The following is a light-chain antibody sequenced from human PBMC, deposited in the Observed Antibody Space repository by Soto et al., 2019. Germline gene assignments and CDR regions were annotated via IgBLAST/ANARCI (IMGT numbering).Light chain of an antibody. CDR3: CSHAGXSTFV. V-gene: IGLV2-23*01. J-gene: IGLJ1*01. Sequence: QSSLTQPASVSGSPGQSITISCTGTSSDVGSYNLVSWYQQHPGKAPKLMIYEGSKRPSGVSNRFSGSKSGNTASLTISGLKAEDEADYYCCSHAGXSTFVFGTGT. CDR2: EGS. CDR1: SSDVGSYNL.